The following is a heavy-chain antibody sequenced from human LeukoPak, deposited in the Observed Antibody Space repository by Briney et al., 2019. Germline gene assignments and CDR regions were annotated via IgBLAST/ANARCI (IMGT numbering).Heavy chain of an antibody. Sequence: HSGGSLRLSCAASGFTFSDYAMHWVRQAPGKGLEWVAVLSYGGTNKYYADSVKGRFIISRDNSKNTMFLQMNSLRAEDTAVYHCARDRSGYANDAFDFWGQGTMVTVSS. V-gene: IGHV3-30-3*01. CDR3: ARDRSGYANDAFDF. J-gene: IGHJ3*01. CDR2: LSYGGTNK. CDR1: GFTFSDYA. D-gene: IGHD3-3*01.